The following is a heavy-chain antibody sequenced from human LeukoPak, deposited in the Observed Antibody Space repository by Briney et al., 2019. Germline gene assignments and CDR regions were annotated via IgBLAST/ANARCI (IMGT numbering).Heavy chain of an antibody. V-gene: IGHV1-58*02. D-gene: IGHD2-2*01. J-gene: IGHJ5*02. Sequence: SXXVSCKASGFTFTSSAMQWVRQARGQRLEWIGWIVVGSGNTSYAQKFQERVTITRDMSTTTAYMELSSLRSEDTAVYYCAADLGYCSSTSCYPVANWFDPRGQGTLVTVSS. CDR1: GFTFTSSA. CDR3: AADLGYCSSTSCYPVANWFDP. CDR2: IVVGSGNT.